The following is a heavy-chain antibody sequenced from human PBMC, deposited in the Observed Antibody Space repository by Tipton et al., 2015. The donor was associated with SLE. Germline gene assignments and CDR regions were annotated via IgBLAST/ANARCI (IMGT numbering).Heavy chain of an antibody. CDR1: GGSISSYY. J-gene: IGHJ4*02. CDR3: ARVHRDGYNEDFDY. Sequence: TLSLTCTVSGGSISSYYWSWIRQPAGKGLEWIGRIYTSGSTNYNPSLKSRVTISVDTSKNQFSLKLRSVTAADTAVYYCARVHRDGYNEDFDYWGQGTLVTVSS. V-gene: IGHV4-4*07. D-gene: IGHD5-24*01. CDR2: IYTSGST.